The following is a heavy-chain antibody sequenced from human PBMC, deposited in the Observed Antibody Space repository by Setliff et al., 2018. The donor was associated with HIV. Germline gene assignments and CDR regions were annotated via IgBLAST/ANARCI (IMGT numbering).Heavy chain of an antibody. Sequence: ASVKVSCKASGYKFTSYYIHWVRQAPGQGLEWMGIINPSIVSTTYAEKFQGRVAMTRDTSTGTVYMELSSLRSEDTAMYYCARGRLSWSPDFWGQGTLVTVSS. CDR1: GYKFTSYY. CDR2: INPSIVST. V-gene: IGHV1-46*01. CDR3: ARGRLSWSPDF. J-gene: IGHJ4*02.